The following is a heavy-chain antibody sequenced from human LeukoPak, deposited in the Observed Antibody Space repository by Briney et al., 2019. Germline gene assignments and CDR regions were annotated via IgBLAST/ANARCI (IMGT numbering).Heavy chain of an antibody. D-gene: IGHD1-1*01. Sequence: GASVRVSCMASGYKFIPHYLQWLRQAPGQGLEWMGWISGDNGSIDYGQKHQGRVTMTTDTFTTTDYMGMRSLRSDDSAIYYCAREDNRRGSRGYFDYWGQGTLVTVSS. J-gene: IGHJ4*02. CDR1: GYKFIPHY. CDR3: AREDNRRGSRGYFDY. CDR2: ISGDNGSI. V-gene: IGHV1-18*04.